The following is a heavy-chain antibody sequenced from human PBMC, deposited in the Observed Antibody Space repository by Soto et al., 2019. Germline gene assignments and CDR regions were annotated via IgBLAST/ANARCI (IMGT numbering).Heavy chain of an antibody. V-gene: IGHV1-69*05. CDR2: IIPIFGTA. Sequence: GASVKVSCKASGGTFSSYAISWVRQAPGQGLEWMGGIIPIFGTANYAQKLQGRVTMTTDTSTSTAYMELRSLRSDDTAVYYCARDGYYGSGSYYNPSVYYYYMDVWGKGTTVTVS. CDR3: ARDGYYGSGSYYNPSVYYYYMDV. J-gene: IGHJ6*03. CDR1: GGTFSSYA. D-gene: IGHD3-10*01.